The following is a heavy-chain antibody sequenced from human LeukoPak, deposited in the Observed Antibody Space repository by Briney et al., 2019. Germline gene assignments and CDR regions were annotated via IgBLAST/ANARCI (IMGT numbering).Heavy chain of an antibody. D-gene: IGHD3-16*02. CDR1: GFTFSSYS. CDR3: ARGYYDYVWGSYCYYFDY. Sequence: GGSLRLSCAASGFTFSSYSMNWVRQAPGKGLEWVSSISSSSSYIYYADSLKGRFTISRDNAKNSLYLQMSSLRAEDTAVYYCARGYYDYVWGSYCYYFDYWGQGTLVTVSS. CDR2: ISSSSSYI. J-gene: IGHJ4*02. V-gene: IGHV3-21*01.